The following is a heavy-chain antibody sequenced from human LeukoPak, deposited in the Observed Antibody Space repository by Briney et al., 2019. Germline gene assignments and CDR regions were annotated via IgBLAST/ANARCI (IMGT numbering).Heavy chain of an antibody. CDR2: ISYDGSNK. V-gene: IGHV3-30*14. D-gene: IGHD6-6*01. CDR3: ASWPGVIAARQGEGNWFDP. J-gene: IGHJ5*02. Sequence: GRSLRLSCAASGFTFSSYAMHWVRQAPGKGLEWVAVISYDGSNKYYADSVKGRFTISRDNSKNTLYLQMNSLRAEDTAVYYCASWPGVIAARQGEGNWFDPWGQGTLVTVSS. CDR1: GFTFSSYA.